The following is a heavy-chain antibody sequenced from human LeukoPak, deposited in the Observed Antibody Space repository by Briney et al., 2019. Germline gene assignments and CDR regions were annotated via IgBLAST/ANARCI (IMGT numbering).Heavy chain of an antibody. V-gene: IGHV4-34*01. D-gene: IGHD6-19*01. CDR2: INHSGST. Sequence: SETLSLTCTVSGGSISSYYWSWIRQPPGKGLEWIGEINHSGSTNYNPSLKSRVTISVDTSKNQFSLKLSSVTAADTAVYYCAVRRLWLVSNWFDPWGQGTLVTVSS. J-gene: IGHJ5*02. CDR1: GGSISSYY. CDR3: AVRRLWLVSNWFDP.